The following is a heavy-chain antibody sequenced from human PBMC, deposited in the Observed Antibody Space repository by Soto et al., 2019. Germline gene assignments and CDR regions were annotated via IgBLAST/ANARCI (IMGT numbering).Heavy chain of an antibody. D-gene: IGHD3-10*01. V-gene: IGHV5-51*01. CDR3: ASSRRGHYYGSGF. CDR2: IDPRDSDT. CDR1: GYTFTGYW. J-gene: IGHJ4*02. Sequence: PGESLKISCKGSGYTFTGYWVAWVRQMPGRGPEWMGSIDPRDSDTRYSPSFQGQVTISVDKSTTTAHLQWRSLKASDTAMYYCASSRRGHYYGSGFWGQGTLVTVSS.